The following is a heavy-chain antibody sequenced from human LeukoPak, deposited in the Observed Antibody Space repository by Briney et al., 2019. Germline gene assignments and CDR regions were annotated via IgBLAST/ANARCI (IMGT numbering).Heavy chain of an antibody. Sequence: SETLSLTCTVSGGSISSYYWSWIRQPPGKGLEWIGYIYYSGSTYYNPSLKSRVTISVDTSKNQFSLKLSSVTAADTAVYYCATVPIQLWPFDYWGQGTLVTVSS. CDR3: ATVPIQLWPFDY. CDR2: IYYSGST. J-gene: IGHJ4*02. CDR1: GGSISSYY. V-gene: IGHV4-59*12. D-gene: IGHD5-18*01.